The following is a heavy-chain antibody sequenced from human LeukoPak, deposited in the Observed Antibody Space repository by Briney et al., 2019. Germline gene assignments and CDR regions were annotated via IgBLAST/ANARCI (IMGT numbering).Heavy chain of an antibody. CDR1: GFTFDDYA. Sequence: PGGSLRLSCAASGFTFDDYAMHWVRQAPGKGLEWVSGISWNSGSIGYADSVKGRFTISRDNAKNSLYLQMNSLRAEDTALYYCAKDIGYGDFTSPFDYWGQGTLVTVSS. CDR2: ISWNSGSI. V-gene: IGHV3-9*01. D-gene: IGHD4-17*01. J-gene: IGHJ4*02. CDR3: AKDIGYGDFTSPFDY.